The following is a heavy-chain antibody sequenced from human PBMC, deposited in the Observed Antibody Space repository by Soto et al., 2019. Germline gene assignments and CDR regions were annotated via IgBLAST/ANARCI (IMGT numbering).Heavy chain of an antibody. CDR2: INHSGST. D-gene: IGHD3-10*01. CDR3: ARGKGLLLWFGELHPHNY. Sequence: QVQLQQWGAGLLKPSETLSLTCAVYGGSFSGYYWSWIRQPPGKGLEWIGEINHSGSTNYNPSLNSRVTISVDTSKNQFSLKLSSVTAADTAVYYCARGKGLLLWFGELHPHNYWGQGTLVTVSS. J-gene: IGHJ4*02. CDR1: GGSFSGYY. V-gene: IGHV4-34*01.